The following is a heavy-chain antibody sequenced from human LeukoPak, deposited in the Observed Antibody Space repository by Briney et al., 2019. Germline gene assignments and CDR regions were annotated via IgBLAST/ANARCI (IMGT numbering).Heavy chain of an antibody. V-gene: IGHV3-23*01. Sequence: GGSLRLSCVASGFSFHSYAMTWVRQAPGKGLEWVSGISGSAVSTHYADSVKGRFTISRDNSKNTFHLQMNSLRAEDTAVYYCAKDYSDSRVGDVFFEYWGQGTLVTVSS. D-gene: IGHD1-26*01. CDR3: AKDYSDSRVGDVFFEY. CDR1: GFSFHSYA. J-gene: IGHJ4*02. CDR2: ISGSAVST.